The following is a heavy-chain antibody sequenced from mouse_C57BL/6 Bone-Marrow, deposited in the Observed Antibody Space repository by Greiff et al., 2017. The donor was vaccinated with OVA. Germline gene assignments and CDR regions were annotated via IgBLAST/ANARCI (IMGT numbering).Heavy chain of an antibody. Sequence: VQLQQSDAELVKPGASVKISCKVSGYTFTDHTIHWMKQRPEQGLEWIGYIYPRDGSTKYNEKFKGKATLTADKSSSTAYMQLNSLTSEDSAVYFCARMGYYYGSSYDYFDYWGQGTTLTVSS. CDR2: IYPRDGST. V-gene: IGHV1-78*01. D-gene: IGHD1-1*01. J-gene: IGHJ2*01. CDR3: ARMGYYYGSSYDYFDY. CDR1: GYTFTDHT.